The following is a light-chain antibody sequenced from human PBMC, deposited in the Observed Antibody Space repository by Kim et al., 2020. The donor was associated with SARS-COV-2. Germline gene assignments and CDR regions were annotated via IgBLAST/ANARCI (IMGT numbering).Light chain of an antibody. J-gene: IGLJ1*01. V-gene: IGLV3-21*04. CDR2: YDT. CDR3: QVWDSANDHKV. Sequence: APGKTARIPCGGDDLGRKNVHWYQQKPGQAPVLVIYYDTDRPSGIPERFSGSNSGNTATLTISRVEAGDEADYYCQVWDSANDHKVFGTGTKVTVL. CDR1: DLGRKN.